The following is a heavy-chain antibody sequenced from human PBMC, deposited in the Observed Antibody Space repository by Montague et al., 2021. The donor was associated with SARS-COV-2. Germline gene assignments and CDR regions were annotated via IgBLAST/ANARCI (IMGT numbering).Heavy chain of an antibody. CDR1: GGSITRGGYS. Sequence: TLSLTCSVSGGSITRGGYSWIWIRQRPGGDLEWLGYLSYNGMTKYSPSLKSRVSLSLDTSKSQFSLKLISATATDSALYSCVSSMPGNQYQFDYWGQGALVTVSS. D-gene: IGHD1-14*01. J-gene: IGHJ4*02. CDR2: LSYNGMT. V-gene: IGHV4-31*03. CDR3: VSSMPGNQYQFDY.